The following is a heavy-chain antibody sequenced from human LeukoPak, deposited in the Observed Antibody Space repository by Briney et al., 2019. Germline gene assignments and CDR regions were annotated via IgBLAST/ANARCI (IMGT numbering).Heavy chain of an antibody. CDR1: GFTFSNYW. Sequence: PGGSLRLSCAASGFTFSNYWMSWVRQAPGKGLEWVANIKEDGSQRYYVDSVKGRFTISRDNAKNSLYLQMNSLRAEDTALYYCARAMYYYDSSGYSAALYYFDYWGQGTLVTVSS. CDR2: IKEDGSQR. D-gene: IGHD3-22*01. CDR3: ARAMYYYDSSGYSAALYYFDY. J-gene: IGHJ4*02. V-gene: IGHV3-7*03.